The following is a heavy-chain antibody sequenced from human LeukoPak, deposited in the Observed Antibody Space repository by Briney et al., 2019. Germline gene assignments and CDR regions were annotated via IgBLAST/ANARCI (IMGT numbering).Heavy chain of an antibody. V-gene: IGHV3-7*01. CDR1: GFTFSAYW. D-gene: IGHD6-6*01. CDR2: IKQDGSEN. J-gene: IGHJ5*02. CDR3: ARYSSSSGWLDP. Sequence: GGSLRLSCAASGFTFSAYWMAWVRQTPGEGLEPVANIKQDGSENNYVDSVKGRFTISRDNAKNSLYLQMNSLRGEDTAVYYCARYSSSSGWLDPWGQGTLVTVSS.